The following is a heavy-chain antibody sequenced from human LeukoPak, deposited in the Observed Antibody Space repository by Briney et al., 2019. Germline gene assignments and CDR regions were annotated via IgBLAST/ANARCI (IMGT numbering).Heavy chain of an antibody. CDR3: ARRSYYYDSSGYYSYTFFDY. Sequence: SETLSLTCTVSGDSIGSGDYYWSWIRQPAGKGLEWIGRISSSGSTNYNPSLKSRVTISVDTSKNQFSLKLSSVTAADTAVYYCARRSYYYDSSGYYSYTFFDYWGQGTLVTVSS. CDR1: GDSIGSGDYY. CDR2: ISSSGST. D-gene: IGHD3-22*01. J-gene: IGHJ4*02. V-gene: IGHV4-61*02.